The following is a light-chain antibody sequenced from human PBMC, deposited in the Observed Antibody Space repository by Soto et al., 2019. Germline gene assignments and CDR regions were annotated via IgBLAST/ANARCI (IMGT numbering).Light chain of an antibody. CDR2: DVS. CDR1: SSDVGGYNY. CDR3: SSYTSSSTLYVV. V-gene: IGLV2-14*01. J-gene: IGLJ2*01. Sequence: QSALTQPASVSGSPGQSITIPCTGTSSDVGGYNYVSWYQQHPGKSPKLMIYDVSNRPSGVSNRFSGSKSGNTASLTISGLQAEDEADYYFSSYTSSSTLYVVFGGGTQLTVL.